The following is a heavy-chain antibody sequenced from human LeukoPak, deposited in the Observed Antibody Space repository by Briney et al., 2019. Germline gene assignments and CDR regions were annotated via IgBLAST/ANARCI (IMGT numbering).Heavy chain of an antibody. D-gene: IGHD3-9*01. V-gene: IGHV3-73*01. Sequence: QTGGSLRLSCAASGFTFSGSAMHWVRQASGKGLEWVGRIRSKANSYATAYAASVKGRFTISRDDSKNTAYLQMNSLKTEDTAVYYCTPSLYDISTGSDYWGQGTLVTVSS. CDR1: GFTFSGSA. J-gene: IGHJ4*02. CDR3: TPSLYDISTGSDY. CDR2: IRSKANSYAT.